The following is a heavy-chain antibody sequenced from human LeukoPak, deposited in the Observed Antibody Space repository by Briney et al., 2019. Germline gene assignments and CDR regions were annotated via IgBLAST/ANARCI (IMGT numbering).Heavy chain of an antibody. Sequence: SETLSLTCSVSGDSISNTNYYWAWIRQPPGKGLEWIGSIYHSGSTYYNPSLKSRVTLSIDTSKNQFSLKVTSVTAADTAVYYCAREWQYQFDYWGQGTLVAVSS. V-gene: IGHV4-39*07. CDR2: IYHSGST. CDR3: AREWQYQFDY. J-gene: IGHJ4*02. CDR1: GDSISNTNYY. D-gene: IGHD4-11*01.